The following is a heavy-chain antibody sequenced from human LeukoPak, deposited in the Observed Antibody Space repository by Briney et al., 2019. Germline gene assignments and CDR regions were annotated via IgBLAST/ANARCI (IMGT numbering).Heavy chain of an antibody. V-gene: IGHV1-18*01. Sequence: GASVKVSCKAFGYTLTSYGISWVRQAPGQGLEWMGWIGADNGNTNYAQKFQGRVTMTTDTSTSTAYMELRSLRSDDTAVYYCARQAYCGGDCSHYYYGMDVWGQGTTVPVSS. CDR2: IGADNGNT. CDR3: ARQAYCGGDCSHYYYGMDV. CDR1: GYTLTSYG. J-gene: IGHJ6*02. D-gene: IGHD2-21*02.